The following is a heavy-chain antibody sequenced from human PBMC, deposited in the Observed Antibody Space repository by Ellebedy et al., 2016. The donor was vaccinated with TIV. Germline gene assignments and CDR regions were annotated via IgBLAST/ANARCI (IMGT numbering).Heavy chain of an antibody. Sequence: SETLSLTXTVCGGSISSNSYSWGWIRQPPGKGLEWIGSIYYSGNTYYNPSLKSRVTISVDTSKNQFSLNLNSVTAADTAVYYCAREGIEVAASLNWFDPWGQGTLVTVSS. V-gene: IGHV4-39*07. CDR2: IYYSGNT. CDR1: GGSISSNSYS. D-gene: IGHD6-19*01. CDR3: AREGIEVAASLNWFDP. J-gene: IGHJ5*02.